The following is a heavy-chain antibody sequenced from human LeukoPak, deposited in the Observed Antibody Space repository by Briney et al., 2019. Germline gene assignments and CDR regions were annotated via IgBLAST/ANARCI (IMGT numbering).Heavy chain of an antibody. V-gene: IGHV3-48*02. CDR1: GFTFSSYS. Sequence: GGSLSLSCAASGFTFSSYSMNWVRQAPGKGLEGVAYISSSGITMDYADSVKGRFTISRDNAKNLVFLEMSSLRDEDTAVYYCARDKRQKSGPQRYFEYWGQGTPVTVSS. D-gene: IGHD3-10*01. CDR3: ARDKRQKSGPQRYFEY. CDR2: ISSSGITM. J-gene: IGHJ4*02.